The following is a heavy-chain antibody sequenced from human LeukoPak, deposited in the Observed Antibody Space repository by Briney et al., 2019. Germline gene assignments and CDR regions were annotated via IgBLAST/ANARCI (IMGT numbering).Heavy chain of an antibody. V-gene: IGHV4-59*12. CDR2: VYYSGST. J-gene: IGHJ4*02. D-gene: IGHD2-2*01. Sequence: PSETLSLTCTVSGGSFSSYYWSWIRLPPGKGPEWIGYVYYSGSTNYNPSLKSRVTISVDTSKNQFSLKLSSVTAADTAVYYCARLGYCSSTSCYFGVRVSFDYWGQGTLVTVSS. CDR1: GGSFSSYY. CDR3: ARLGYCSSTSCYFGVRVSFDY.